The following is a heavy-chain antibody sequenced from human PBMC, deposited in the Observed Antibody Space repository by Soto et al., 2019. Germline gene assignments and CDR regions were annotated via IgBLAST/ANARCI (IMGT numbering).Heavy chain of an antibody. Sequence: PGGSLRLSCAASGFTFSNYAMSWVRQAPGKGLEWVSAISGSGGSTYYADSVKGRFSISRDNSKNTLYLRMNSLRAEDTAVFYCAKDRAIRPGTDFDYWGQGTLVTVSS. J-gene: IGHJ4*02. CDR1: GFTFSNYA. CDR2: ISGSGGST. CDR3: AKDRAIRPGTDFDY. V-gene: IGHV3-23*01. D-gene: IGHD1-7*01.